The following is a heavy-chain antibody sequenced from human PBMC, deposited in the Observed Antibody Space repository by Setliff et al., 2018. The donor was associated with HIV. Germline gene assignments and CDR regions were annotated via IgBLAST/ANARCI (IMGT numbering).Heavy chain of an antibody. V-gene: IGHV4-61*09. CDR1: GGSISSGSYY. CDR2: ISTGGAT. Sequence: TLSLTCTVSGGSISSGSYYWNWIRQPAGKGLEWVGQISTGGATDYNSSLKSRVTISLDKSKNQFSLRLNSVTAADTAVYYCARVLDGNHYDAFNLWGQGTTVTVSS. J-gene: IGHJ3*01. D-gene: IGHD1-26*01. CDR3: ARVLDGNHYDAFNL.